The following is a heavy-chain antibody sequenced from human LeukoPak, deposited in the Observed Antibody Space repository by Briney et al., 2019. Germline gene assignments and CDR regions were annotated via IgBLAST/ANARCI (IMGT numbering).Heavy chain of an antibody. J-gene: IGHJ4*02. CDR3: ARHLATSGSYPLDY. CDR1: GFTFSGFG. CDR2: IQYHGSNK. V-gene: IGHV3-30*02. D-gene: IGHD2-15*01. Sequence: GGSLRLSCAASGFTFSGFGMHRVRQVPDKGLAWVAFIQYHGSNKYYADSVKGRFTISRDSSKNTLSLQMASLRAEDTAVHYCARHLATSGSYPLDYWGQGALVTVSS.